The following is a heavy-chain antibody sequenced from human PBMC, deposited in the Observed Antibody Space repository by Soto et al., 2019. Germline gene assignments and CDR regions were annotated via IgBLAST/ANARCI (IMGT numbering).Heavy chain of an antibody. D-gene: IGHD6-13*01. J-gene: IGHJ4*02. Sequence: SETLSLTCTVSGGSISSYYWSWIRQPPGKGLEWIGYTYYSGSTNYNPSLKSRVTISVDTSKNQFSLKLSSVTAADTAVYYCARMCGAAAGMFLKGRLYFDYWGQGTLVTIPS. CDR3: ARMCGAAAGMFLKGRLYFDY. CDR2: TYYSGST. CDR1: GGSISSYY. V-gene: IGHV4-59*01.